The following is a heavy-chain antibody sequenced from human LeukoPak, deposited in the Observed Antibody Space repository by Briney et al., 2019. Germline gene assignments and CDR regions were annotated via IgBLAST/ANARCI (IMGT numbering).Heavy chain of an antibody. CDR2: ISSSSSYI. D-gene: IGHD6-19*01. J-gene: IGHJ4*02. Sequence: GGSLRLSCAASGFTFSSCSMNWVRQAPGKGLEWVSSISSSSSYIYYADSVKGRFTISRDNAKNSLYLQMNSLRAEDTAVYYCARGGALAGRGGGQGTLVTVSS. CDR1: GFTFSSCS. V-gene: IGHV3-21*01. CDR3: ARGGALAGRG.